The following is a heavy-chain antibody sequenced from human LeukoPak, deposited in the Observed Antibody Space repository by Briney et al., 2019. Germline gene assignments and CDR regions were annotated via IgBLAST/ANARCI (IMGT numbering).Heavy chain of an antibody. J-gene: IGHJ4*02. CDR2: IDPSDYET. V-gene: IGHV5-51*01. CDR3: ARQTAMGRSGDY. D-gene: IGHD5-18*01. Sequence: GESLKISCKASGYSFTSYWIGWVRQMPGKGLEWMGIIDPSDYETRYTPSFQGQVTISVDKSLTTADLQWNSLKASHTAMYYCARQTAMGRSGDYWGQGTLVTVSS. CDR1: GYSFTSYW.